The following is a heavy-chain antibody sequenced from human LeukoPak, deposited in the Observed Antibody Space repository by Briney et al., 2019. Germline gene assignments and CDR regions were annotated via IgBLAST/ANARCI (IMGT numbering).Heavy chain of an antibody. Sequence: PGGSLRLSCAASGFTFSSYDMHWVRQATGKGLEWVSAIGTAGDTYYPGSVKGRFTISRENAKNSLYLQMNSLRAGDTAVYYCARGMNLNLGESLYFDYWGQGTLVTVSS. J-gene: IGHJ4*02. CDR2: IGTAGDT. CDR1: GFTFSSYD. D-gene: IGHD3-16*01. V-gene: IGHV3-13*01. CDR3: ARGMNLNLGESLYFDY.